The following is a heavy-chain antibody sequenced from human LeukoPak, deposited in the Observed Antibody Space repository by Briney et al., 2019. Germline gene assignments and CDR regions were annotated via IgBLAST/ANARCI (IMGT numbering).Heavy chain of an antibody. Sequence: SVKVSCKASRGTFRRYAISWVRQAPGQGLEWMGGIIPIFGTTNYAQKFQGRVTITADESTSTAYMELSSLRSEDTAVYYCARAEDSSGWYVGYFQHWGQGTLVTVSS. J-gene: IGHJ1*01. CDR3: ARAEDSSGWYVGYFQH. CDR1: RGTFRRYA. CDR2: IIPIFGTT. V-gene: IGHV1-69*13. D-gene: IGHD6-19*01.